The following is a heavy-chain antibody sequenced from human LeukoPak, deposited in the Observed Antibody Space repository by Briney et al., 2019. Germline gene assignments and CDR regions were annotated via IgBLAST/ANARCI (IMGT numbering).Heavy chain of an antibody. D-gene: IGHD3-9*01. V-gene: IGHV3-7*01. Sequence: GGSLRLSCAVSGFTFSSHWMSWVRQAPGKGLEWVANINQDGSQRYYVDSAKGRFTISRDNAKNSLYLQMDSLGVEDTALYYCARDGFDAGIYFDYWGQGALVTVSS. CDR3: ARDGFDAGIYFDY. CDR2: INQDGSQR. J-gene: IGHJ4*02. CDR1: GFTFSSHW.